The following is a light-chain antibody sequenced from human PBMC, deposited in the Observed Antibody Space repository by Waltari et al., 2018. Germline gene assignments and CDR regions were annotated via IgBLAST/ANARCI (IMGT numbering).Light chain of an antibody. CDR1: RSRTGGHS. V-gene: IGLV1-44*01. CDR3: VSWDDSLNAVV. CDR2: SPD. J-gene: IGLJ2*01. Sequence: QSVLTQPPSASGTPGQRVSGPCSGTRSRTGGHSVKRYKQAPGTAPERPIYSPDQRPSGVPDRFSGSKSGTSASLAISGLQSEDEADYYCVSWDDSLNAVVFGGGTKLTVL.